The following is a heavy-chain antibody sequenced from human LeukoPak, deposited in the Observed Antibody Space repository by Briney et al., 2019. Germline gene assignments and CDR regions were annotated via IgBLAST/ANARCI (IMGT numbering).Heavy chain of an antibody. J-gene: IGHJ4*02. Sequence: ASVKVSCKASGYTFTDYYIHWVRQAPGQGLEWMGRIDPDSGGTSYPQKFQGRVTMTRDTSITTSYMELSRLRSDDTAVYYCAKAGSYYYDSSGYYNPFDYWGQGTLVTVSS. CDR3: AKAGSYYYDSSGYYNPFDY. CDR2: IDPDSGGT. V-gene: IGHV1-2*02. CDR1: GYTFTDYY. D-gene: IGHD3-22*01.